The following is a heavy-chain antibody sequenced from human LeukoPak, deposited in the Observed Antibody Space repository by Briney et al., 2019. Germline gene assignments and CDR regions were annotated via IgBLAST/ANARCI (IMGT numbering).Heavy chain of an antibody. CDR3: AKAPLSGSYFPYYFDY. CDR2: ISGSGGST. J-gene: IGHJ4*02. Sequence: GGSLRLSCAASGFTFSSYAMSWVRQAPGKGLEGVSAISGSGGSTYYADSVKGRFTISRDNSKNTLYLQMNSLRAEDTAVYYCAKAPLSGSYFPYYFDYWGQGTLVTVSS. CDR1: GFTFSSYA. D-gene: IGHD1-26*01. V-gene: IGHV3-23*01.